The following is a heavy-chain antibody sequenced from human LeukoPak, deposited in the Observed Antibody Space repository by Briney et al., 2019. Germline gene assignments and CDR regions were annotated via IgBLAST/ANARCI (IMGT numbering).Heavy chain of an antibody. J-gene: IGHJ3*02. CDR1: GGSISSGDYY. CDR2: IYYSGST. D-gene: IGHD2-15*01. V-gene: IGHV4-30-4*01. CDR3: ATRWRGSSAFDI. Sequence: SQTLSLTCTVSGGSISSGDYYWSWIRQPPGKGLEWIGYIYYSGSTYYNPSLKSRVTISVDTSKNQFSLKLSSVTAADTAVYYCATRWRGSSAFDIWGQGTMVTVSS.